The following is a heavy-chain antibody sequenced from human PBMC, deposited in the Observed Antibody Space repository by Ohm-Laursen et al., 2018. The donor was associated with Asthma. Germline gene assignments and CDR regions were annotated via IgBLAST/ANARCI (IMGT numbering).Heavy chain of an antibody. D-gene: IGHD3-22*01. CDR2: IWYDGSNK. Sequence: SLRLSCAASGFTFSSYGMHWVRQAPGKGLEWVAVIWYDGSNKYYADSVKGRFTISRDNSKNTLYLQMNSLRAEDTAVYYCARDYYDRMWYFDYWGQGTLVTVSS. CDR3: ARDYYDRMWYFDY. CDR1: GFTFSSYG. J-gene: IGHJ4*02. V-gene: IGHV3-33*01.